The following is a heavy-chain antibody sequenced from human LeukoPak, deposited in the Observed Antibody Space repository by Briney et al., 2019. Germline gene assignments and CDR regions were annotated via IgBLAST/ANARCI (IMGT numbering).Heavy chain of an antibody. CDR1: GFTFSSYG. J-gene: IGHJ4*02. V-gene: IGHV3-23*01. Sequence: GGSLRLSCAGSGFTFSSYGMSWVRQTPGKGLEWVSAISGSGVSTYYADSVKGRFTISRDNAKNSLHLQMNSLRAEDTAVYYCARDRYSYGYSAFGYWGQGTLVTVSS. CDR3: ARDRYSYGYSAFGY. CDR2: ISGSGVST. D-gene: IGHD5-18*01.